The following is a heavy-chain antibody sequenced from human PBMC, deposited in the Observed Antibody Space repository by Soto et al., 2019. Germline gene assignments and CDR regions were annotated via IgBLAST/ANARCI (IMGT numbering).Heavy chain of an antibody. CDR1: GYTFTSYD. CDR3: ARPVTFGGVIVTDAFDI. D-gene: IGHD3-16*02. Sequence: QVQLVQSGAEVKKPGASVKVSCKASGYTFTSYDINWVRQATGQGLEWMGWMNPNSANTGYAQKFQGRVTMTRNTSISTAYMELSSLRSEDTAVYYCARPVTFGGVIVTDAFDIWGQGTMVTVSS. J-gene: IGHJ3*02. V-gene: IGHV1-8*01. CDR2: MNPNSANT.